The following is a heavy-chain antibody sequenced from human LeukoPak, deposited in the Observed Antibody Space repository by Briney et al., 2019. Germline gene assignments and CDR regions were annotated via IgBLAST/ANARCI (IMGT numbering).Heavy chain of an antibody. Sequence: VKGRFTISRDNSKNTLYLQINSLRAEDAAVYYCAKDHLPGIVVADRDYWGQGTLVTVSS. J-gene: IGHJ4*02. D-gene: IGHD6-19*01. V-gene: IGHV3-23*01. CDR3: AKDHLPGIVVADRDY.